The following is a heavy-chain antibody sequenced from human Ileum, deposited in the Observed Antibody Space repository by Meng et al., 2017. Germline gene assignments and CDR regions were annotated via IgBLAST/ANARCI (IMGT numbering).Heavy chain of an antibody. CDR2: TSTYNSNR. J-gene: IGHJ4*02. V-gene: IGHV1-18*01. Sequence: QVHLVQSGPEVRKPGASVKGSCKTSGYSFTNYGINWVRQAPGKGLEWMGWTSTYNSNRNYAQSLQGRVTMTTDTSTTTAYMELRSLTFDDTAVYYCARGRHCSSTTCYLSDSWGQGTLVTVSS. CDR3: ARGRHCSSTTCYLSDS. CDR1: GYSFTNYG. D-gene: IGHD2-2*01.